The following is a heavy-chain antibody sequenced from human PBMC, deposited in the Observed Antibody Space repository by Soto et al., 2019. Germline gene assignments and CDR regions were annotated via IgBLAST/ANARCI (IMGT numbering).Heavy chain of an antibody. CDR1: GGSITSGGYY. V-gene: IGHV4-31*03. CDR2: IYYSGST. CDR3: ARLITMVRGVIHYGMHV. J-gene: IGHJ6*02. D-gene: IGHD3-10*01. Sequence: SDTLSLTCTVSGGSITSGGYYWSWIRQHPGKGLEWIGYIYYSGSTYYNPSLKSRVTISVDTSKNQFSLKLSSVTAADTAVYYCARLITMVRGVIHYGMHVWGQGTTVT.